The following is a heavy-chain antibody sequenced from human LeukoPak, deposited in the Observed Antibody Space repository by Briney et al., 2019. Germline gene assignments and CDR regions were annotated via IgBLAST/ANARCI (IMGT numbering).Heavy chain of an antibody. CDR3: ARGLFGSRKGSGRGRDIPYYFDY. CDR1: GYTFTSYD. Sequence: GASVKVSCKASGYTFTSYDINWVRQATGQGLEWMGWMNPNSGNTGYAQKFQGRVTMTRNTSISTAYMELSSLRSEDTAVYYCARGLFGSRKGSGRGRDIPYYFDYWGQGTLVTVSS. D-gene: IGHD3-10*01. J-gene: IGHJ4*02. V-gene: IGHV1-8*01. CDR2: MNPNSGNT.